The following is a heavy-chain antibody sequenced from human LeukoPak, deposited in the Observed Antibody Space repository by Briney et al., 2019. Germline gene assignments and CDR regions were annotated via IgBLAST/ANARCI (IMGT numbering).Heavy chain of an antibody. J-gene: IGHJ3*02. D-gene: IGHD3-22*01. Sequence: SETLSLTCAVYGGSFTIYYWSWIRQSPRKGLEWIGEISLTGNTNYNPSLKSRVTISVDTSKNQFSLKLSSVTAADTAVYYCARDRNYYDSSGYLDAFDIGGQGTMVTVSS. CDR1: GGSFTIYY. CDR3: ARDRNYYDSSGYLDAFDI. CDR2: ISLTGNT. V-gene: IGHV4-34*01.